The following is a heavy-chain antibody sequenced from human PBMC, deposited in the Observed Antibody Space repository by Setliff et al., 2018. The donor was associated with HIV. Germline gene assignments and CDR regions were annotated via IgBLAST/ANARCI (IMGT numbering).Heavy chain of an antibody. D-gene: IGHD1-1*01. J-gene: IGHJ4*02. CDR2: LNPNGGST. Sequence: ASVKVSCKASGYTFTVYYMHWVRQAPGQGLEWLGTLNPNGGSTTYAQKFQGRVTMTRDTSTSTAYMELSRLRSDDTAVYYCARKSLTGTIDSWGQGTLVTVSS. CDR1: GYTFTVYY. V-gene: IGHV1-2*02. CDR3: ARKSLTGTIDS.